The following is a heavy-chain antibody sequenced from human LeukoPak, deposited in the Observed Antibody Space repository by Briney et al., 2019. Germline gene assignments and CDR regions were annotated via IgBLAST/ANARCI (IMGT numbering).Heavy chain of an antibody. D-gene: IGHD3-22*01. CDR3: ARVDSSGYY. V-gene: IGHV4-61*02. CDR2: IYTSGST. CDR1: GGSISSGSYY. Sequence: SETLSLTCTVSGGSISSGSYYWSWIRQPAGKGLEWIGRIYTSGSTNYNPSLKSRVTISVDTSKNQFSLKLSSVTAADTAVYYCARVDSSGYYWGQGTLVTVSS. J-gene: IGHJ4*02.